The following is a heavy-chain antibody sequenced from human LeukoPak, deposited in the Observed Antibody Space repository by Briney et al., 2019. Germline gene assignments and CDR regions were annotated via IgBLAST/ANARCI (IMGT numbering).Heavy chain of an antibody. CDR2: ISSSNTYI. V-gene: IGHV3-21*01. Sequence: GGSLRLSCAASGFTFSSYSMNWVRQAPGKGREGVSSISSSNTYIYYADSVKGRFTISRDNAKNSLYLQMNSLRVEDTAVYYCARVPSTYPYYLDYWGQGTLVTVSS. J-gene: IGHJ4*02. CDR1: GFTFSSYS. CDR3: ARVPSTYPYYLDY.